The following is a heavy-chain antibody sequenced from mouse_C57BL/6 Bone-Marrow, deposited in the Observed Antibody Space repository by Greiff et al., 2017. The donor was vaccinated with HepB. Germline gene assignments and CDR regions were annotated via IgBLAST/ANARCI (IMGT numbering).Heavy chain of an antibody. CDR1: GYTFTSYG. D-gene: IGHD1-1*01. V-gene: IGHV1-81*01. CDR3: AKYYYGSSDYAMDY. Sequence: VQLQQSGAELARPGASVKLSCKASGYTFTSYGISWVKQRTGQGLEWIGEIYPRSGNTYYNEKFKGKATLTEDKSSSTAYMELRSLTSEDSAVYFCAKYYYGSSDYAMDYWGQGTSVTVSS. CDR2: IYPRSGNT. J-gene: IGHJ4*01.